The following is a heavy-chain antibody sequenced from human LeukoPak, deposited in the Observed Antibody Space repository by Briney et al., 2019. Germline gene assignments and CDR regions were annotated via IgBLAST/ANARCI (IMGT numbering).Heavy chain of an antibody. J-gene: IGHJ6*03. Sequence: GGSLRLSCAASGFTFSNYEMNWVRQAPGEGLEWVSYISTSGSTIYYADSVKGRFTISRDNAKNSLYLQMNSLRAEDTAVYYCARKNYFYYYMDVWGKGTTVTISS. CDR3: ARKNYFYYYMDV. CDR1: GFTFSNYE. CDR2: ISTSGSTI. V-gene: IGHV3-48*03. D-gene: IGHD2/OR15-2a*01.